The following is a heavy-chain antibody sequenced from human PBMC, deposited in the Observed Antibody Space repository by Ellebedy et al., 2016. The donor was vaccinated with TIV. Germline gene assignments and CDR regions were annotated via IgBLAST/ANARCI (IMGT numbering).Heavy chain of an antibody. Sequence: GGSLRLSXAASGFTFSNYWMSWVRQAPGKGLEWVAHIKEDGSAKYSMDSVKGGFTISRDNAENSLYLQMNSLRAEDTAVYYCARDLGYCSGGTCYALFDYWGQGTLVTVSS. CDR1: GFTFSNYW. D-gene: IGHD2-15*01. CDR2: IKEDGSAK. J-gene: IGHJ4*02. CDR3: ARDLGYCSGGTCYALFDY. V-gene: IGHV3-7*01.